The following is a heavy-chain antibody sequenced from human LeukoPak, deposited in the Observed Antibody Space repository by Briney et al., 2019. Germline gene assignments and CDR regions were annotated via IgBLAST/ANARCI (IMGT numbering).Heavy chain of an antibody. J-gene: IGHJ4*02. CDR1: GYTFTSYY. Sequence: GASVKVSCKASGYTFTSYYMHWVRQAPGQGLEWMGIINPSGGSTSYAQKFQGRVTMTRDMSTSTVYMELNSLGAEDTAVYYCAKGSGSYLSPLYYFDYWGQGTLVTVSS. V-gene: IGHV1-46*01. CDR3: AKGSGSYLSPLYYFDY. CDR2: INPSGGST. D-gene: IGHD1-26*01.